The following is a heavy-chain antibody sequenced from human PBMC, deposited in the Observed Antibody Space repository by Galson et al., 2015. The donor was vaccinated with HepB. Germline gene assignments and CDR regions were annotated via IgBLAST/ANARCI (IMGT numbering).Heavy chain of an antibody. CDR1: GFTFSSYA. D-gene: IGHD2-15*01. CDR3: AKLGKDGVAGYYYYGMDV. J-gene: IGHJ6*02. V-gene: IGHV3-23*01. Sequence: SLRLSCAASGFTFSSYAMSWVRQAPGKGLEWVSAISGSGGSTYYADSVKGRFTISRGNSKNTLYLQMNSLRAEDTAVYYCAKLGKDGVAGYYYYGMDVWGQGTTVTVSS. CDR2: ISGSGGST.